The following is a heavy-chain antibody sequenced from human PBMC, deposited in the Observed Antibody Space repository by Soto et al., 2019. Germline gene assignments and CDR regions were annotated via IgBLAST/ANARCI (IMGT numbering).Heavy chain of an antibody. CDR3: AKDRTTGTQGIFYGLDV. Sequence: QMQLVESGGGVVQPGRSLRLSCVASGFTFNRYGMHWVRQAPGKGLEWVALISFDGSDKFYLDSVKGRFTLSRDNSKNTMFLQMNNLRSEDTAWYYCAKDRTTGTQGIFYGLDVWGQGPTVNVSS. J-gene: IGHJ6*01. CDR1: GFTFNRYG. V-gene: IGHV3-30*18. CDR2: ISFDGSDK. D-gene: IGHD4-4*01.